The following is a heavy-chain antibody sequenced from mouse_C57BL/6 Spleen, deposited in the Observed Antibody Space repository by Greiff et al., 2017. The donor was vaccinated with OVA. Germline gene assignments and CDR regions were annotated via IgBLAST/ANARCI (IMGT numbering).Heavy chain of an antibody. CDR3: TLVTGTRDY. J-gene: IGHJ2*01. V-gene: IGHV14-4*01. Sequence: EVQVVESGAELVRPGASVKLSCTASGFNIKDDYMHWVKQRPEQGLEWIGWIDPENGDTEYASKFQGKATITADTSSNTAYLQLSSLTSEDTAVYYCTLVTGTRDYWGQGTTLTVSS. CDR1: GFNIKDDY. D-gene: IGHD4-1*01. CDR2: IDPENGDT.